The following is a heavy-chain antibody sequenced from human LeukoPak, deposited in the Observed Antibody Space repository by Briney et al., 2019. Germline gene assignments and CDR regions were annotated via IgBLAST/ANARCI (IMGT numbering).Heavy chain of an antibody. CDR2: IYYSGST. D-gene: IGHD6-19*01. V-gene: IGHV4-59*08. CDR1: GGSISSYY. CDR3: ARRDDGSGWNNFDY. Sequence: SETLSLTCTVSGGSISSYYWSWIRQPPGKGLEWIGYIYYSGSTNYNPSLKSRVTISVDTSRNQFSLKLTSVTAADTAVYYCARRDDGSGWNNFDYWGQGTLVTVSS. J-gene: IGHJ4*02.